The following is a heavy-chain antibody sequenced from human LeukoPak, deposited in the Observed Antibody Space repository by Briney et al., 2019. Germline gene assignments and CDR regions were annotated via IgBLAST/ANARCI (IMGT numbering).Heavy chain of an antibody. CDR1: GYTFTSYG. CDR3: ARDEQQLSPGFDY. V-gene: IGHV1-18*01. CDR2: ISAYNGNT. D-gene: IGHD6-13*01. Sequence: DSVTVSCKASGYTFTSYGITWVRQAPGQGLEWMGWISAYNGNTNYAQKLQGRVTMTTDTSTSTANMELRSLRSDDTAVYYCARDEQQLSPGFDYWGQGTLVTVSS. J-gene: IGHJ4*02.